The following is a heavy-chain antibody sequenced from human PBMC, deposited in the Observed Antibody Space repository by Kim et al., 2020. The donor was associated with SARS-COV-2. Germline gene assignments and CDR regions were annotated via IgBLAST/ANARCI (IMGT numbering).Heavy chain of an antibody. J-gene: IGHJ4*02. CDR2: IYSGGST. CDR3: ARSVGATYYFDY. CDR1: GFTVSSNY. D-gene: IGHD1-26*01. V-gene: IGHV3-66*01. Sequence: GGSLRVSCAASGFTVSSNYMSWVRQAPGKGLEWVSVIYSGGSTYYADSVKGRFTISRDNSKNTLYLQMNSLRAEDTAVYYCARSVGATYYFDYWGQGTLVTVSS.